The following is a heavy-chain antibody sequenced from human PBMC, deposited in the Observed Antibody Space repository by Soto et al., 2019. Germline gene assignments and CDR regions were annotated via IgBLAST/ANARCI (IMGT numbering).Heavy chain of an antibody. CDR3: ARNRELATGNLYYDY. D-gene: IGHD1-1*01. J-gene: IGHJ4*01. V-gene: IGHV4-4*02. Sequence: QVQLQESGPGLVRPSGTLSLTCAVSGDSIRTGNWWSWVRQAPQKGLEWPGETYHSGTTMYNPSLKTRLTISVDKSKNPFSLTLISVTAADTPVYYCARNRELATGNLYYDYWGHGTLVAVSS. CDR2: TYHSGTT. CDR1: GDSIRTGNW.